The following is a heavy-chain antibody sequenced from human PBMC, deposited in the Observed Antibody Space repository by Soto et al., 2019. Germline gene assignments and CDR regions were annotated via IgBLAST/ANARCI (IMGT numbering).Heavy chain of an antibody. CDR2: IYYSGST. V-gene: IGHV4-59*01. CDR1: GGSISSYY. CDR3: ARDSHSDACDI. D-gene: IGHD2-21*01. J-gene: IGHJ3*02. Sequence: SQTLSLTCTVSGGSISSYYWSWIRQPPGKGLEWIGYIYYSGSTNYNPSLKSRVTISVDTSKNQFSLKLSSVTAADTAVYYCARDSHSDACDIWGQGTMVTVSS.